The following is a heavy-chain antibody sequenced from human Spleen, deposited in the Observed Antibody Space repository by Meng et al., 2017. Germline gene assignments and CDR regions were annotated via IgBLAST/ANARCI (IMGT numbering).Heavy chain of an antibody. D-gene: IGHD6-13*01. CDR3: SRYYGLDV. J-gene: IGHJ6*02. V-gene: IGHV3-23*01. CDR2: ISGSGYST. CDR1: EFTFSSYA. Sequence: GESLKISCVASEFTFSSYAVSWVRQAPGKGLEWVSSISGSGYSTYYADSVKGRFTISRDNAKNTLYLQMNSLRADDTAVYYCSRYYGLDVWGQGTTVTVSS.